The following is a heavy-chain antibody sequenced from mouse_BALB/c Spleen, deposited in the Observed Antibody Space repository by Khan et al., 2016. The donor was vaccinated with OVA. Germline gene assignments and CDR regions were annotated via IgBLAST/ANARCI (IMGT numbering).Heavy chain of an antibody. CDR2: INPSNGYT. V-gene: IGHV1-7*01. J-gene: IGHJ4*01. CDR3: AASIRFYYSMDY. Sequence: QMQLEESGAELAKPGASVKMSCKASGYTFTSYWMHWVKQRPGQGLEWIGYINPSNGYTEYNQKFKDKATLNTDKSSSTAYMQLSSLTSEDSAVFYCAASIRFYYSMDYWGQGTSGTVSS. D-gene: IGHD6-1*01. CDR1: GYTFTSYW.